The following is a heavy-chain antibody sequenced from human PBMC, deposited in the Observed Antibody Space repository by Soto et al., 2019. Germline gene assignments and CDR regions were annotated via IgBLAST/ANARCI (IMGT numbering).Heavy chain of an antibody. CDR2: MNPNSGNT. D-gene: IGHD6-13*01. CDR3: ARELDSSSWDDAFDI. CDR1: GYTFTSYE. V-gene: IGHV1-8*01. J-gene: IGHJ3*02. Sequence: ASVKVSCKASGYTFTSYEINWVRQATGQGLEWMGWMNPNSGNTGYAQKFQGRVTMTRNTSISTAYMELSSLRSEDTAVYYCARELDSSSWDDAFDIWGQGTMVTVSS.